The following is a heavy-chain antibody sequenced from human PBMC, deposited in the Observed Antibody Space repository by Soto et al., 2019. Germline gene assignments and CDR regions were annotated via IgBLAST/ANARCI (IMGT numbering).Heavy chain of an antibody. V-gene: IGHV1-69*18. CDR1: GGTFSNYP. J-gene: IGHJ6*02. CDR2: IIPIFSST. D-gene: IGHD3-10*01. CDR3: ARDKGDFIVRGVRRLDHFPMDV. Sequence: QVQLVQSGAEVKKPGSSVLVSCKAYGGTFSNYPINWVRQAPGQGLEWMGRIIPIFSSTNYAQKFQGRVTITADESTTTAYMELSSLGSEDTAVYYCARDKGDFIVRGVRRLDHFPMDVWSQGTTVTVSS.